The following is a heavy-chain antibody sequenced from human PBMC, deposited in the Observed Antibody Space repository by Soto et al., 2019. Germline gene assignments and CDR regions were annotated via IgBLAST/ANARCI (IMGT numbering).Heavy chain of an antibody. CDR3: AHKGGRGAGMDV. D-gene: IGHD2-15*01. Sequence: QITLKESGPTLVKPTQTLTLTCTFSGFSVSTGGVGVAWIRQPPGKALEWLALIYWYDDKRYSPFLQSRVTITKDTSKNQVVLTMTNMDPVDTATYYCAHKGGRGAGMDVWGQGTTVTVSS. CDR2: IYWYDDK. J-gene: IGHJ6*02. CDR1: GFSVSTGGVG. V-gene: IGHV2-5*01.